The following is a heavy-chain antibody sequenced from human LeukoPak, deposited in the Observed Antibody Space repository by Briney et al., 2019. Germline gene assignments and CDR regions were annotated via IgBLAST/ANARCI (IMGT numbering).Heavy chain of an antibody. V-gene: IGHV4-61*02. CDR1: GGSISSGSYY. CDR3: ARKTYNWFDP. J-gene: IGHJ5*02. CDR2: IYTSGST. Sequence: SETLSLTCTVSGGSISSGSYYWSWIRQPAGKGLEWIGRIYTSGSTNYNPSLKSRVTISVDTSKNQFSLKLSSVTAADTAVYYCARKTYNWFDPWGQGTLVTVSS.